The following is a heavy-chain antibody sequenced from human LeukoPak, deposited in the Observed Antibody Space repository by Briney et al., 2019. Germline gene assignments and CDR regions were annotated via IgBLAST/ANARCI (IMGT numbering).Heavy chain of an antibody. Sequence: GESLKISCKGSGYSFTSYWIGWVRQMPGKGLEWMGIIYPGDSDTRYSPSFQGQVTISADKSISTAYLQWSSLKAEDTAMYYCARHVRYYDSSGYYYGSYYFDYWGQGTLVTVSS. CDR2: IYPGDSDT. CDR3: ARHVRYYDSSGYYYGSYYFDY. J-gene: IGHJ4*02. V-gene: IGHV5-51*01. D-gene: IGHD3-22*01. CDR1: GYSFTSYW.